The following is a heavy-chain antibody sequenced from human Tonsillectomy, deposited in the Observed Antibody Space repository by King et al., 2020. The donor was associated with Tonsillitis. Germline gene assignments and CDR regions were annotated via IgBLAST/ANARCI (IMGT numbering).Heavy chain of an antibody. CDR3: AILEHYYGTGSSPYCMDV. CDR2: IDPSDSYT. V-gene: IGHV5-10-1*03. Sequence: VQLVESGAELKKPGESLRISCKGSGYSFTSYWITWVRQMPGKGLEWMGRIDPSDSYTKYSPSFQGHVTISADESVSTAYLQWSSLKASDTAMYYCAILEHYYGTGSSPYCMDVWGQGTPVTVSS. CDR1: GYSFTSYW. D-gene: IGHD3-10*01. J-gene: IGHJ6*02.